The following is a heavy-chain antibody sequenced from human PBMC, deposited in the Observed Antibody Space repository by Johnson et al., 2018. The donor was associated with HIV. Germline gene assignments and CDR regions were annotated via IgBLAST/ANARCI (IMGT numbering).Heavy chain of an antibody. J-gene: IGHJ3*02. Sequence: VQLVESGGGLVQPGGSLELSCAASGFTFSGSAMHWVRQASGKGLEWVGRIIGRANTYATAYAAALKCSFTTPRDDSTNTAYLQMNSLTPEDTAVYYCASTIDIVPTGRSYDAFDIWGQGTLVTVSS. D-gene: IGHD5-12*01. CDR3: ASTIDIVPTGRSYDAFDI. CDR1: GFTFSGSA. V-gene: IGHV3-73*02. CDR2: IIGRANTYAT.